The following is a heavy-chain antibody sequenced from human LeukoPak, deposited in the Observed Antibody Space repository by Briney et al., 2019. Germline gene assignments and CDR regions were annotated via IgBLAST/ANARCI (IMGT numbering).Heavy chain of an antibody. J-gene: IGHJ3*02. D-gene: IGHD2-2*01. V-gene: IGHV3-30*04. CDR2: ISYDGSNK. CDR1: GFAFSSYA. Sequence: PGRSLRLSCAASGFAFSSYAMHWVRQAPGKGLEWVAVISYDGSNKYYADSVKGRLTISRDNSKNTLHLQMNSLRAEDTAVYYCASPTGNLGYCSSTSCYESAFDIWGQGTMVTVSS. CDR3: ASPTGNLGYCSSTSCYESAFDI.